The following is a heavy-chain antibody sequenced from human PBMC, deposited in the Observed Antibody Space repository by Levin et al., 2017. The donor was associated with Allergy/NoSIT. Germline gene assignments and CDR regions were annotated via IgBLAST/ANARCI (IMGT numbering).Heavy chain of an antibody. J-gene: IGHJ4*02. Sequence: PGGSLRLSCAASGFSFSTYVMHWVRQAPGKGLEWVAVIWSDGRNKYYADSVKGRFTISRDNSKNTLYLLMNSLRAEDRAVYYCVRGGYHTYVWDPIDYWGQGTLVTVSS. CDR1: GFSFSTYV. CDR2: IWSDGRNK. CDR3: VRGGYHTYVWDPIDY. V-gene: IGHV3-33*01. D-gene: IGHD3-16*01.